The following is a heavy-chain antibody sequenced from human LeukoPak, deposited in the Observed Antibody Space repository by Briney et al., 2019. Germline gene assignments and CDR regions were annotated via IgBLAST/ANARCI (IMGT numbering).Heavy chain of an antibody. CDR2: INQDGSEK. J-gene: IGHJ4*02. CDR3: ARISCDLMAARRGGFDY. V-gene: IGHV3-7*01. Sequence: GGSLRLSCAASGFTFSSYWMSWVRQAPGKGLEWVANINQDGSEKYYVDSVKGRFTISRDNAKNSLYLQMSTLRGEDTAVYYCARISCDLMAARRGGFDYWGQGTLVTVSS. D-gene: IGHD6-6*01. CDR1: GFTFSSYW.